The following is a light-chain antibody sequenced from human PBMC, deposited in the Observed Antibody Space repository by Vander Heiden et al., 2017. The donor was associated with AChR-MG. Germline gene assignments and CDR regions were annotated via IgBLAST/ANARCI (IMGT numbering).Light chain of an antibody. J-gene: IGLJ2*01. CDR1: SSDVGAYRY. CDR3: SSYTTSSTLV. V-gene: IGLV2-14*03. CDR2: EVS. Sequence: QSALTQSASVSGSPGQSIPISCNGSSSDVGAYRYVSWYQQHPGKAPKLMIYEVSNRPSGVSDRFSGSKSGNTASLTISGLQAEDEGDYYCSSYTTSSTLVFGGGTKLTVL.